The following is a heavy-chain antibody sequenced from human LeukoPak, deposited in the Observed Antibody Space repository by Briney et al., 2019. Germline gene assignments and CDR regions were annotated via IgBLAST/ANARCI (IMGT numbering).Heavy chain of an antibody. J-gene: IGHJ4*02. V-gene: IGHV3-23*01. CDR2: ISGSGGST. CDR1: GFTFGSYA. Sequence: GGSLRLSCAASGFTFGSYAMSWVRQAPGKGLEWVSAISGSGGSTYYADSVKGRFTISRDNSKNTLYLQMNSLRAEDTAVYYCAKLSGYDYYFDYWGQGTLVTVSS. D-gene: IGHD5-12*01. CDR3: AKLSGYDYYFDY.